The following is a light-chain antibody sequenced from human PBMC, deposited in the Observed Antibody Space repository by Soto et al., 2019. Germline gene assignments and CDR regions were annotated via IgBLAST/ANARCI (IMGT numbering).Light chain of an antibody. Sequence: QSGLTQPASVSGSPGQSITISCTGTSSDVGGYDYVSWYQQHPGKAPKLMIYDVTNRPSGVPNRFSGSKSGNTASLTISGLQAEDEADYYCSSYTSSSTLVVFGGGTKLTVL. CDR2: DVT. CDR1: SSDVGGYDY. V-gene: IGLV2-14*01. CDR3: SSYTSSSTLVV. J-gene: IGLJ2*01.